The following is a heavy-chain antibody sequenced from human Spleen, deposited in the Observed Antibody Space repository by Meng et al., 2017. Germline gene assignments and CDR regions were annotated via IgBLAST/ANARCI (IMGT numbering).Heavy chain of an antibody. D-gene: IGHD4-17*01. Sequence: GGSLRLSCAASGFTFSGSAMHWVRQASGKGLEWVGRIRSKANSYATAYAASVKGRFTISRDDSKNTAYLQMNSLKTEDTAVYYCATGRTTGDYWGQGTLVTVSS. CDR2: IRSKANSYAT. CDR1: GFTFSGSA. J-gene: IGHJ4*02. CDR3: ATGRTTGDY. V-gene: IGHV3-73*01.